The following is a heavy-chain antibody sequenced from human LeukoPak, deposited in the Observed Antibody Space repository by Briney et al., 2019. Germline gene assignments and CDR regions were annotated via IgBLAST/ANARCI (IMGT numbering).Heavy chain of an antibody. CDR2: MNPNSGNT. CDR3: ARAAAGTNIYYYMDV. CDR1: GYTFTSYD. Sequence: GASVTVSCKASGYTFTSYDINWVRQATGQGLEWMGWMNPNSGNTGYAQKFQGRVTMTRNTSISTAYMELSSLRSEDTAVYYCARAAAGTNIYYYMDVWGKGTTVTVSS. V-gene: IGHV1-8*01. D-gene: IGHD6-13*01. J-gene: IGHJ6*03.